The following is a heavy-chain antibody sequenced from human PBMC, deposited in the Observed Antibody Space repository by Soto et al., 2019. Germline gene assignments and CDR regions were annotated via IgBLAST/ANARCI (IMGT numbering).Heavy chain of an antibody. J-gene: IGHJ4*02. CDR3: ARVGPMVRGVIVDY. Sequence: SETLSLTCTVSGGSISSGDYYWIWIRHPPGKGLEWIGYIYYSGSTYYNPSLKSRVTISVDTSKNQFSLKLSSVTAADTAVYYCARVGPMVRGVIVDYWGQGTLVTVSS. V-gene: IGHV4-30-4*01. CDR2: IYYSGST. D-gene: IGHD3-10*01. CDR1: GGSISSGDYY.